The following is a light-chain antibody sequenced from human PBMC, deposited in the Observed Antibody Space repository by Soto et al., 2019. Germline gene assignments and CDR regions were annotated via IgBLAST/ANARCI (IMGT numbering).Light chain of an antibody. CDR2: GDT. V-gene: IGLV1-40*01. CDR1: SSNIGAGHA. CDR3: QAYDTSLSGAV. J-gene: IGLJ3*02. Sequence: QSVLTQPPSVSGAPWQRVTISCTGTSSNIGAGHAVHWYRQFPGAAPKLLIYGDTHRPSGVPDRFSGSKTGTSASLAITGLQAEDEADYYCQAYDTSLSGAVFGGGTKLTVL.